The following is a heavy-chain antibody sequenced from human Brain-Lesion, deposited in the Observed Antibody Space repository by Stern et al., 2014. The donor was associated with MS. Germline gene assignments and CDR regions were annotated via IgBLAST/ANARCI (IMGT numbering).Heavy chain of an antibody. Sequence: VQLVESEAEVKKPGASVRVSCEASGNSFTHFYIHWVRQAPGQGLDWMGWINPNRGGTKFAQKFQGWVTITRDTSMTTAYMEVTSLTSDDTAVYYCARGGRYYADYWGQGTLVTVSS. CDR1: GNSFTHFY. V-gene: IGHV1-2*04. CDR2: INPNRGGT. J-gene: IGHJ4*02. D-gene: IGHD2-2*01. CDR3: ARGGRYYADY.